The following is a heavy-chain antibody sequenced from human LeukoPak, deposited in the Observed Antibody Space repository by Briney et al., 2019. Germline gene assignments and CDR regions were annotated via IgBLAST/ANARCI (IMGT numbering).Heavy chain of an antibody. D-gene: IGHD3-22*01. V-gene: IGHV3-11*01. CDR3: ARVKGYSSGYPDY. Sequence: PGGSLRRSCAASGFTFSDYYMSWIPQAPGKGLEGVSYISSSGSTIYYADSVKGRFTISRDNAKNSLYLQMNSLRAEDTAVYYCARVKGYSSGYPDYWGQGTMVTVSS. CDR2: ISSSGSTI. CDR1: GFTFSDYY. J-gene: IGHJ4*02.